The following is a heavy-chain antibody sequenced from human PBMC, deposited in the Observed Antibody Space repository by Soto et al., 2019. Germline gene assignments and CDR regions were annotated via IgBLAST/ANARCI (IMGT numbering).Heavy chain of an antibody. CDR2: IYYSGST. CDR1: GGSITSDY. J-gene: IGHJ3*02. Sequence: SETLSLTCTVSGGSITSDYWSWIRQPPGKGLEWIGYIYYSGSTNYNPSLKSRVTISVDTSKNQFSLKLSSVTAADTAVYYCARRYGSAFDIWRQGTMVTVSS. D-gene: IGHD3-10*01. V-gene: IGHV4-59*13. CDR3: ARRYGSAFDI.